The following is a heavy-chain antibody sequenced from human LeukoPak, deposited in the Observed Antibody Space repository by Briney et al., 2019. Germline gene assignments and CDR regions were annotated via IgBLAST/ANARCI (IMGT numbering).Heavy chain of an antibody. Sequence: PSETLSLTCAVYGGSFSGYYWSWIRQPPGKGLDWIGEINHSGSTNYNPSLKSRVTISVDTSKNQFSLKLSSVTAADTAVYYCARVYGYYYYYMDVWGKGTTVTVSS. V-gene: IGHV4-34*01. CDR3: ARVYGYYYYYMDV. J-gene: IGHJ6*03. D-gene: IGHD3-10*01. CDR1: GGSFSGYY. CDR2: INHSGST.